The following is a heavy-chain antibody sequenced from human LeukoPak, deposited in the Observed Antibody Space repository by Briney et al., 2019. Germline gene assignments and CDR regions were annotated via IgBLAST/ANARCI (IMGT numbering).Heavy chain of an antibody. V-gene: IGHV4-34*01. Sequence: SETLSLTCAVYGGSFSDYRWSWIRQPPGKGLEWIGEINHSGSTYYNPSLKSRVTISIDTSQNQFSLKLSSVTAADTAVYYCARDRITVTDPPNWFDPWGQGTLVTVSS. CDR2: INHSGST. CDR3: ARDRITVTDPPNWFDP. J-gene: IGHJ5*02. CDR1: GGSFSDYR. D-gene: IGHD6-19*01.